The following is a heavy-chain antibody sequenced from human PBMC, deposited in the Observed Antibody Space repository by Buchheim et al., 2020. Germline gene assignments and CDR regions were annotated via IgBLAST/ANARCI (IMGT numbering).Heavy chain of an antibody. V-gene: IGHV4-34*01. CDR3: ARAHIVVVVAATSGLMDV. J-gene: IGHJ6*02. D-gene: IGHD2-15*01. CDR1: GGSFCGYY. Sequence: QVQLQQWGAGLLKPSETLSLTCAVYGGSFCGYYWSWIRQPPGKGLEWIGEINHSGSTNYNPSLKSRVTISVDTSKNQFSLKLGSVTAADTAVYYCARAHIVVVVAATSGLMDVWGQGTT. CDR2: INHSGST.